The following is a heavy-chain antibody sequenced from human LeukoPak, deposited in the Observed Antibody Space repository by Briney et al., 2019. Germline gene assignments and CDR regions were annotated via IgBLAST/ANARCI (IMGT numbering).Heavy chain of an antibody. CDR1: GFTFSSYS. CDR2: ISSSSSYI. J-gene: IGHJ6*02. D-gene: IGHD6-19*01. CDR3: AGSEAFDGMDV. V-gene: IGHV3-21*01. Sequence: GGSLRLSCAASGFTFSSYSMNWVRQAPGKGLEWVSSISSSSSYIYYADSAKGRFTISRDNAKNSLYLQMNSLRAEDTAVYYCAGSEAFDGMDVWGQGTTVTVSS.